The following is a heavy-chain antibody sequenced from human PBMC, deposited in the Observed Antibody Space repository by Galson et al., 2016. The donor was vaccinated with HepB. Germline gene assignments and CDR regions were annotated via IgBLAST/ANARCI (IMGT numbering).Heavy chain of an antibody. CDR3: ARHEPSFCNSGTCYPYYFDY. D-gene: IGHD1-26*01. CDR1: GGSIGSTNYY. J-gene: IGHJ4*02. CDR2: IYYTGRT. Sequence: ETLSLTCVVSGGSIGSTNYYWGWIRQPPGKALEWLGSIYYTGRTFYNPSLKSRVTILVDTSSNQFSLRLSSVTAADTAVYYCARHEPSFCNSGTCYPYYFDYWGQGTLVTVSS. V-gene: IGHV4-39*01.